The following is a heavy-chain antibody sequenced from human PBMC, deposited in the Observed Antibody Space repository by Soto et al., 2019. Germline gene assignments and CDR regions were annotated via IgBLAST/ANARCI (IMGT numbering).Heavy chain of an antibody. V-gene: IGHV1-18*01. D-gene: IGHD6-19*01. CDR1: GYTFTSYG. CDR2: ISAYNGNT. Sequence: ASVKVSCKASGYTFTSYGISWVRQAPGQGLEWMGWISAYNGNTNYAQKLQGRVTMTTDTSTSTAYMELRSLRSDDTAVYYCARSPGIAVAGTWIWFDPWGQGTLVTVSS. J-gene: IGHJ5*02. CDR3: ARSPGIAVAGTWIWFDP.